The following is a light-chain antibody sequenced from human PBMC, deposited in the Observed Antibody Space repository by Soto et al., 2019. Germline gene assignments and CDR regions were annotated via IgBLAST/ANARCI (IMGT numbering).Light chain of an antibody. V-gene: IGKV1D-16*01. CDR1: RGIYTW. CDR2: AAS. CDR3: QHYNSYSEA. J-gene: IGKJ1*01. Sequence: DIQMTQSPSSVSAYVGDRVTITCRASRGIYTWLAWYQQKPGEAPKLLIYAASSLQSGVPSRFGGSGYGTEFTLTISSLQPDDFATYYCQHYNSYSEAFGQGTKVELK.